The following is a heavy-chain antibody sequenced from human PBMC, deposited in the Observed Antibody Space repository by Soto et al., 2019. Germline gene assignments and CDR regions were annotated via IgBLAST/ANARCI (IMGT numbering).Heavy chain of an antibody. CDR2: SYYSGST. D-gene: IGHD3-3*01. CDR1: GGSIWSGGYY. V-gene: IGHV4-31*03. Sequence: PSETLSLTCTVSGGSIWSGGYYWNWIRQHPGKGLEWIGYSYYSGSTNYNPSLKSRVSISVDASKNQFSLNLSSVTAADTAVYYCTTLSITIFGVVLMDVWGQGTTVTVSS. CDR3: TTLSITIFGVVLMDV. J-gene: IGHJ6*02.